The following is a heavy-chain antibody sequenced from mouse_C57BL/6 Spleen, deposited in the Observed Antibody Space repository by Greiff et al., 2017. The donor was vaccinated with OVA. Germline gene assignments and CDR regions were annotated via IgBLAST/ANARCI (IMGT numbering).Heavy chain of an antibody. CDR3: AKDYGSSLYYYAMDY. V-gene: IGHV5-17*01. Sequence: EVKLMESGGGLVKPGGSLKLSCAASGFTFSDYGMHWVRQAPEKGLEWVAYISSGSSTIYYADTVKGRFTISSDNAKNTLFLQMTSLSSEDTAMYYCAKDYGSSLYYYAMDYWGQGTSVTVSS. J-gene: IGHJ4*01. CDR2: ISSGSSTI. D-gene: IGHD1-1*01. CDR1: GFTFSDYG.